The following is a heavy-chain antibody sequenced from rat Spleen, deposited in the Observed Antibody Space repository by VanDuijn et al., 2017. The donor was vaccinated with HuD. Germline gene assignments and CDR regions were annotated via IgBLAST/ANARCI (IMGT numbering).Heavy chain of an antibody. CDR2: ISPSGGST. J-gene: IGHJ1*01. V-gene: IGHV5-19*01. CDR3: ATSPYYWYFEF. CDR1: GFTFSDFG. Sequence: EVQLVESGGGLVQPGRSLKVSCAASGFTFSDFGMAWVRQAPTKGLEWVASISPSGGSTYYRDSVKGRFTISREHAKSTLYLQMESLRSEDTATYSCATSPYYWYFEFWGPGTMVTVSS.